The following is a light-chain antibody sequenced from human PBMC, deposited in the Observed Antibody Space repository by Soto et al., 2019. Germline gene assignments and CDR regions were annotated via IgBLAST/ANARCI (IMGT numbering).Light chain of an antibody. CDR1: GNDVGAYNY. V-gene: IGLV2-11*01. Sequence: QSALTQPRSVSGSPGQSVTISCTGTGNDVGAYNYVSWYQQHPGKAPKLMIYNVYDRPSGISYRFSGSKSGNTASLTISGLQGEDEADYYCSAYTVSRTYVFGTGTKVTVL. CDR2: NVY. CDR3: SAYTVSRTYV. J-gene: IGLJ1*01.